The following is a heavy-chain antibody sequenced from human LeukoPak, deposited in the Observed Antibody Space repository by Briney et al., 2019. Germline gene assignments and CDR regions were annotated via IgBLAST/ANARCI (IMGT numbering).Heavy chain of an antibody. D-gene: IGHD3-10*01. J-gene: IGHJ3*02. Sequence: MSSETLSLTCTVSGGSISSGVYYWSWIRQHPEKGLEWIGYIYYSGSTYYNPSLKSRVTISVDTSKSQFSLKLSSVTAADTAVYYCARDSYRITMVRGGAFDIWGQGTMVTVSS. CDR1: GGSISSGVYY. CDR2: IYYSGST. CDR3: ARDSYRITMVRGGAFDI. V-gene: IGHV4-31*03.